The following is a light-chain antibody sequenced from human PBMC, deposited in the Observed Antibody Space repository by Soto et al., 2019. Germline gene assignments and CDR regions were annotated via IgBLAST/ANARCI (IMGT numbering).Light chain of an antibody. CDR3: QQSYITPPWT. CDR2: ATS. Sequence: DIQMTQSPSSLSASVGDRVTITCRASQSISSYLNWYQQRPGKAPKLLIYATSTLHSGVPSRFSGGGSGTDFTLTISSPQPEDFAIYYCQQSYITPPWTFGQGTKVE. V-gene: IGKV1-39*01. J-gene: IGKJ1*01. CDR1: QSISSY.